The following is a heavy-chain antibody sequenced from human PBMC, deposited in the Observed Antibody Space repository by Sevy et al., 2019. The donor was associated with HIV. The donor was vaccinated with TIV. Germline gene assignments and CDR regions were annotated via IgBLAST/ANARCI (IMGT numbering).Heavy chain of an antibody. Sequence: GGFLRLSCAASGFTFNSYWMSWVRQAPGKGLEWVANIKQDGSEKYYVDSVKGRFTISRDNSQNSLFLQMNTLRAEDTAVYYCAREGSPYGAYYYDYGMDVWGQGTTVTVSS. D-gene: IGHD4-17*01. CDR1: GFTFNSYW. J-gene: IGHJ6*02. CDR2: IKQDGSEK. CDR3: AREGSPYGAYYYDYGMDV. V-gene: IGHV3-7*01.